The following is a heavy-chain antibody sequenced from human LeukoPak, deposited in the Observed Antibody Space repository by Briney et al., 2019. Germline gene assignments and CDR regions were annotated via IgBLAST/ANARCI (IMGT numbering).Heavy chain of an antibody. V-gene: IGHV3-33*01. CDR2: IWNDGSQK. CDR1: GFSFSFYD. Sequence: GGSLRLSCATSGFSFSFYDMQWVRQAPGKGLEWVAVIWNDGSQKYYGDSVKGRFTVSKDNSRKTVNLQMDSLRAEDTAIYYCTRWGAGGLTLDYWGQGVLVTVSS. D-gene: IGHD3-16*01. CDR3: TRWGAGGLTLDY. J-gene: IGHJ4*02.